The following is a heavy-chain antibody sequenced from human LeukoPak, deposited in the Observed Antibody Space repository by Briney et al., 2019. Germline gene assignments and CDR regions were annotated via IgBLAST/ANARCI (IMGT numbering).Heavy chain of an antibody. D-gene: IGHD2-2*01. J-gene: IGHJ4*02. V-gene: IGHV3-33*01. CDR2: IWYDGSNK. CDR3: ARDPTDIVVVPAAIQFDY. CDR1: GFTFSSYG. Sequence: PGRSLRLSCAASGFTFSSYGMPWVRQAPGKGLEWVAVIWYDGSNKYYADSVKGRFTISRDNSKNTLYLQMNSLRAEDTAVYYCARDPTDIVVVPAAIQFDYWGQGTLVTVSS.